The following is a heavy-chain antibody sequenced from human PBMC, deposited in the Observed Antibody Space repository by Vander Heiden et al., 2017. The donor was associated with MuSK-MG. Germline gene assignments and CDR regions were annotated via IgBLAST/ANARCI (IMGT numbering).Heavy chain of an antibody. Sequence: QVQLQESGPGLVQPSQTLSLTCTVSGCSISSGSYYWSWIRQPAGKGLEWIGRIYTSGYTNYNPSLKSRVTMSVDTSKNQFSLKLSSVTAADTAVYYCARATEMAAPYFDYWGQGTLVTVSS. V-gene: IGHV4-61*02. D-gene: IGHD2-15*01. CDR3: ARATEMAAPYFDY. CDR2: IYTSGYT. J-gene: IGHJ4*02. CDR1: GCSISSGSYY.